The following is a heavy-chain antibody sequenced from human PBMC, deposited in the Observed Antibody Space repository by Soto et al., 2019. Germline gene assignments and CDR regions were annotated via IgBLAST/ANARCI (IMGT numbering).Heavy chain of an antibody. Sequence: LRLSCAASGFTFSDYYMSWIRQAPGKGLEWVSYISSSSSYTNYADSVKGRFTISRDNAKNSLYLQMNSLRAEDTAVYYCATGRTRSSSWYTGYYYYGMDVWGQGTTVTVSS. D-gene: IGHD6-13*01. J-gene: IGHJ6*02. CDR3: ATGRTRSSSWYTGYYYYGMDV. CDR2: ISSSSSYT. CDR1: GFTFSDYY. V-gene: IGHV3-11*06.